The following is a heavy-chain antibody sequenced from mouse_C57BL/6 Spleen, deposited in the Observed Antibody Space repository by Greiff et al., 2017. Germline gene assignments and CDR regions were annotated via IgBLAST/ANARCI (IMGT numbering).Heavy chain of an antibody. CDR3: ARIEVGYWYLDV. Sequence: QVQLQQPGAELVRPGSSVKLSCKASGYTFTSYWMDWVKQRPGQGLEWIGNIYPSDSETHYNQKFKDKATLTVYKCSSTAYMQLSSLTSEDSAVYYCARIEVGYWYLDVRGTGTTVTVSS. CDR2: IYPSDSET. V-gene: IGHV1-61*01. D-gene: IGHD1-1*02. CDR1: GYTFTSYW. J-gene: IGHJ1*03.